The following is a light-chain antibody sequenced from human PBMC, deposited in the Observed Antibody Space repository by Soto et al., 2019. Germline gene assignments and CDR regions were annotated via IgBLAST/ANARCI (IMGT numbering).Light chain of an antibody. V-gene: IGLV2-14*01. CDR1: SSDVGGYNY. J-gene: IGLJ1*01. CDR2: EVS. CDR3: SSYTSSSIDYV. Sequence: QSALTQPTSVSGSAGKSITISCTGTSSDVGGYNYVSWYQQHPGKAPKFMIYEVSNRPSGVSNRFSGSKSGNTASLTISGLQAEDEADYYCSSYTSSSIDYVFGTGTKLTVL.